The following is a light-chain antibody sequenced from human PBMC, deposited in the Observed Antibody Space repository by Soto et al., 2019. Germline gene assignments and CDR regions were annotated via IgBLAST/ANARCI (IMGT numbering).Light chain of an antibody. J-gene: IGKJ5*01. V-gene: IGKV1-12*01. CDR2: AAS. CDR3: QHADSFPLIT. Sequence: DIQMTQSPSSVSASVGDRVTITCRSSEDISTWLAWYQQKPGKAPKLLIYAASSLQSGVPSRCSGSRSGTDFTLTISRLKPEDFATYYCQHADSFPLITVGQGTRLEIK. CDR1: EDISTW.